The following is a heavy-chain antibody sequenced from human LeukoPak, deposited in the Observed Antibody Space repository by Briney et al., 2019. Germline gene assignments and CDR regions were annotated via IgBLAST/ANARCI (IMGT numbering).Heavy chain of an antibody. CDR2: ISSSSSYI. Sequence: GGSRRLSCAASGFTFSSHIMNWVRQAPGKGLEWVSSISSSSSYIYYVDSVKGRFTISRDNAKNSLYLQMNSLRAEDTAVYYCARSHHSGSYGGWWFDPWGQGTLVTVSS. CDR1: GFTFSSHI. D-gene: IGHD1-26*01. V-gene: IGHV3-21*01. CDR3: ARSHHSGSYGGWWFDP. J-gene: IGHJ5*02.